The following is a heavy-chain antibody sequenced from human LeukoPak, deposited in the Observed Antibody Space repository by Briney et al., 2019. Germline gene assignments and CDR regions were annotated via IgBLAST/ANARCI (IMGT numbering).Heavy chain of an antibody. CDR3: ARGGPYCRGGGCYSRTSNWFDP. CDR2: IYTSGST. Sequence: SETLSLTCTVSGGSISSGRYYWSWIRQPAGKGLEWIGHIYTSGSTNYNPSLKSRVTISVDTSKNQFSLKLSSVTATDTAVYYCARGGPYCRGGGCYSRTSNWFDPWGQGTLVTVSS. V-gene: IGHV4-61*09. D-gene: IGHD2-15*01. J-gene: IGHJ5*02. CDR1: GGSISSGRYY.